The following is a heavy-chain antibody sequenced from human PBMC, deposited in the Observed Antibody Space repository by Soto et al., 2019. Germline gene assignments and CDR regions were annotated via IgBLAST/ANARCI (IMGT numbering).Heavy chain of an antibody. CDR1: GGSFSGYY. D-gene: IGHD3-3*01. J-gene: IGHJ4*02. CDR2: INHSGST. Sequence: QVQLQQWGAGLLKPSETLSLTCAVYGGSFSGYYWSWIRQPPGKGLEWIGEINHSGSTNYNQSLKGRVTISVDTSKNQFSLKLSSVTAAYTAVYYCARGDFTFLELLLYRGGFDYWGQGTLVTVSS. CDR3: ARGDFTFLELLLYRGGFDY. V-gene: IGHV4-34*01.